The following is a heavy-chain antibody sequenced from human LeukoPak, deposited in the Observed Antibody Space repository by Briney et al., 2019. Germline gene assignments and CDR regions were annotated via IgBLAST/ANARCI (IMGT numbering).Heavy chain of an antibody. CDR1: GFTFNTFD. CDR2: ISSGSSTR. CDR3: ARLRYYAVDV. J-gene: IGHJ6*02. V-gene: IGHV3-48*01. Sequence: GGSLRLSCAASGFTFNTFDMTWVRQAPGKGLECVSYISSGSSTRYYADSAKGRFTISRDNAKSSLFLQMNSLRAEDTAVYFCARLRYYAVDVWGQGTTVIVSS.